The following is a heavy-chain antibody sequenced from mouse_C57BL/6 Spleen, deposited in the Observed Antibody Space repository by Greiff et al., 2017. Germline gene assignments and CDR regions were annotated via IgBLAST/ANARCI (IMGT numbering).Heavy chain of an antibody. CDR3: TRGNYYGSSYGYFDY. CDR1: GFTFSSYA. Sequence: EVKVVESGEGLVKPGGSLKLSCAASGFTFSSYAMSWVRQTPEKRLEWVAYISSGGDYIYYADTVKGRFTISRDNARNTLYLQMSSLKSEDTAMYYCTRGNYYGSSYGYFDYWGQGTTRTVSS. V-gene: IGHV5-9-1*02. D-gene: IGHD1-1*01. CDR2: ISSGGDYI. J-gene: IGHJ2*01.